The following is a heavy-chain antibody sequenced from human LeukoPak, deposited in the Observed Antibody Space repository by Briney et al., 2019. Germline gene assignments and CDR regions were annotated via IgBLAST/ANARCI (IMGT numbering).Heavy chain of an antibody. CDR3: ARHGSPYCSYGMDV. Sequence: ESPKISCKGSGYRFTTYWIGCVRQVPGKCLQWLTIIYPGDSDTRYSPSFQGHVTITADKSISTAYLQWSSLKASDTAIYYCARHGSPYCSYGMDVWGQGTTVTVSS. D-gene: IGHD6-19*01. V-gene: IGHV5-51*01. CDR2: IYPGDSDT. J-gene: IGHJ6*02. CDR1: GYRFTTYW.